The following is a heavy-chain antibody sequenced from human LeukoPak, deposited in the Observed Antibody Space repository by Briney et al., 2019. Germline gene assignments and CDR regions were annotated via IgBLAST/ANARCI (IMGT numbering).Heavy chain of an antibody. CDR2: AHYRSKWFI. CDR1: GDSVSGSPAV. J-gene: IGHJ4*02. CDR3: ARGAVRGGTNFDY. V-gene: IGHV6-1*01. D-gene: IGHD3-10*01. Sequence: SQTLSLTCAISGDSVSGSPAVWNWIRQSPSRGLEWLGRAHYRSKWFIDYALSVKGRITITPDTSKNQFSLQLNSVTAEDTAVYYCARGAVRGGTNFDYWGQGTLVTVSS.